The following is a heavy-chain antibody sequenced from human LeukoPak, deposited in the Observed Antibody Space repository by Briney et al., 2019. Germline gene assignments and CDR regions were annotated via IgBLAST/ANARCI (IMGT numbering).Heavy chain of an antibody. Sequence: SETLSLTCTVSGYSISSGYYWGWIRQPPGKGLEWIGSIYHSGSTYYSPSLKSRVTISVDTSKNQFSLKLSSVTAADTAVYYCARRTVGFDPWGQGTLVTVSS. V-gene: IGHV4-38-2*02. CDR1: GYSISSGYY. CDR3: ARRTVGFDP. J-gene: IGHJ5*02. CDR2: IYHSGST.